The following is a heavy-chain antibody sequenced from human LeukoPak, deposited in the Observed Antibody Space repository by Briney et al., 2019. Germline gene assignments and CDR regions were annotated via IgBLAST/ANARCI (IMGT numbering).Heavy chain of an antibody. V-gene: IGHV3-74*01. CDR3: AKDLTWNTADY. CDR1: GFTFSNSW. Sequence: GGSLRLSCVASGFTFSNSWMHWFRQVPGKWLVWVSRIDTDGSTTGYADSVRGRFTISRDNAKNTLYLQMNGLRAEDTAIYYCAKDLTWNTADYWGQGTLVTVSS. J-gene: IGHJ4*02. D-gene: IGHD1/OR15-1a*01. CDR2: IDTDGSTT.